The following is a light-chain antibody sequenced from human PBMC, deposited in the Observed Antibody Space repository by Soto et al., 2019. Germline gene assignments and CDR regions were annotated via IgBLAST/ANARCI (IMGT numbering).Light chain of an antibody. V-gene: IGLV1-51*01. CDR3: ATWDTSLSGSV. CDR1: SSNIGNHY. CDR2: DND. Sequence: QSVLTQPPSVSAAAGQKVTISCSGSSSNIGNHYVSWYQQFQGTAPTRLIYDNDKRPSGIPDRFSGSKSGTSATLAIAGLQTGDEADYYCATWDTSLSGSVFGTGTKVTVL. J-gene: IGLJ1*01.